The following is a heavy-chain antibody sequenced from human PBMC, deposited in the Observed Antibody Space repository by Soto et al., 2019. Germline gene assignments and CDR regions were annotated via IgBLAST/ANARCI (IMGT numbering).Heavy chain of an antibody. V-gene: IGHV1-69*06. Sequence: SVKVSCKASGGTFSSYAISWVRQAPGQGLEWMGGIIPIFGTANYAQKFQGRVTITADKSTSTAYMELSSLRSEDTAVYYCARDNIAARSFDYWGQGTLVTVSS. D-gene: IGHD6-6*01. CDR2: IIPIFGTA. J-gene: IGHJ4*02. CDR1: GGTFSSYA. CDR3: ARDNIAARSFDY.